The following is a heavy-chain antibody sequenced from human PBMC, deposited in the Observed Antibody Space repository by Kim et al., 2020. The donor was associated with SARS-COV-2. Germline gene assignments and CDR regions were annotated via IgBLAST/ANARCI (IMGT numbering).Heavy chain of an antibody. CDR2: IWYDGSNK. D-gene: IGHD3-22*01. CDR1: GFTFSSYG. CDR3: ARPLERLGSSGYYDRSRYYDYYGMDV. Sequence: GGSLRLSCAASGFTFSSYGMHWVRQAPGKGLEWVAVIWYDGSNKYYADSVKGRFTISRDNSKNTLYLQMNSLRAEDTAVYYCARPLERLGSSGYYDRSRYYDYYGMDVWGQGTTVTVSS. J-gene: IGHJ6*02. V-gene: IGHV3-33*08.